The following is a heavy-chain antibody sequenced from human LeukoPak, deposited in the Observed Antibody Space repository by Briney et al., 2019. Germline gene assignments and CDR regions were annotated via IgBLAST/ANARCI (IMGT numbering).Heavy chain of an antibody. CDR3: ERGGMRNGYVEDAFDI. Sequence: PSETLSLTCSVSGGSISSGSYYWSWIRQPAGQGLEWIGRIYASGSTNYKPSLKSRVTISLDTSKNQISLKLNSVTAADTAVYYCERGGMRNGYVEDAFDIWGLGTMVTVSS. CDR2: IYASGST. D-gene: IGHD5-24*01. CDR1: GGSISSGSYY. V-gene: IGHV4-61*02. J-gene: IGHJ3*02.